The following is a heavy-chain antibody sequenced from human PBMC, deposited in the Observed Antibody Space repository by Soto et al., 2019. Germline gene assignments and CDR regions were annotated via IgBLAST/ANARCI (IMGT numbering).Heavy chain of an antibody. CDR1: GCSISSNSYY. D-gene: IGHD4-17*01. CDR3: ARHVFDYGRAGWYFDL. J-gene: IGHJ2*01. CDR2: TYYSGST. Sequence: SETLSLTCTVSGCSISSNSYYWGWIRQPPGKGLEWIGTTYYSGSTYHNPSLKSRVTMSVDTSKNQFSLNLSSVSAADTAVYFCARHVFDYGRAGWYFDLWGRGTLVTV. V-gene: IGHV4-39*01.